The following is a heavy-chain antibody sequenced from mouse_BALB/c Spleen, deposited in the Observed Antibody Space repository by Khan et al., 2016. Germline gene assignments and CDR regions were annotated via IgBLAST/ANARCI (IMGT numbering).Heavy chain of an antibody. V-gene: IGHV14-3*02. CDR2: IDPANGNT. Sequence: VQLKESGAELVKPGASVKLSCTASGFNIKDTYMHWVKQRPEQGLEWIGRIDPANGNTKYDPTFQGKATITADTSSNTAYLQLSSLTSDDTAVYYCARSPYDDDVGFAYGGQGTLVTVSA. CDR3: ARSPYDDDVGFAY. CDR1: GFNIKDTY. D-gene: IGHD2-4*01. J-gene: IGHJ3*01.